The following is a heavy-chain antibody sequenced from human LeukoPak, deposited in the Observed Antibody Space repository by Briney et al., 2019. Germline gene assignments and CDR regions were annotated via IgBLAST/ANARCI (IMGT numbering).Heavy chain of an antibody. CDR3: ARRAVAYSQPYDY. CDR2: IYSDNT. Sequence: GGSLRLSCTASGFTVSSNTMSWVRQAPGKGLEGVSFIYSDNTHYSYSVTVRFTISRDNSKNTLYLQMNSLRAEDTAVYYCARRAVAYSQPYDYWGQGTLVTVSS. V-gene: IGHV3-53*01. D-gene: IGHD3-16*01. J-gene: IGHJ4*02. CDR1: GFTVSSNT.